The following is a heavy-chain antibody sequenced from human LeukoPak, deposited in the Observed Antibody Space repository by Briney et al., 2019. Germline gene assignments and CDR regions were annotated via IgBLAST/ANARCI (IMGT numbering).Heavy chain of an antibody. J-gene: IGHJ4*02. Sequence: PGGSLRLSCAASGFTVSSNYMSWVRPAPGKGLEWVSVIYSGGSTYYADSVKGRFTISRDNSKNTLYLQMNSLRAEDTALYYCAKFFLPYLAGGTGSRWGQGTLVTVSS. CDR2: IYSGGST. V-gene: IGHV3-66*01. CDR3: AKFFLPYLAGGTGSR. D-gene: IGHD3-10*01. CDR1: GFTVSSNY.